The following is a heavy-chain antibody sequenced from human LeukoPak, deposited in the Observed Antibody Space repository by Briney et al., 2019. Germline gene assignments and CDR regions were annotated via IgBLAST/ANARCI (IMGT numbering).Heavy chain of an antibody. CDR1: GGSFSGYY. D-gene: IGHD2-2*01. V-gene: IGHV4-34*01. CDR2: INHSGST. Sequence: SETLSLTCAVYGGSFSGYYWSWIRQPPGKGLEWIGVINHSGSTNYNPSLKSRATISVDTSKNQFSLKLSSVTAADTAVYYCAKIVVVPAANWFDPWGQGTLVTVSS. J-gene: IGHJ5*02. CDR3: AKIVVVPAANWFDP.